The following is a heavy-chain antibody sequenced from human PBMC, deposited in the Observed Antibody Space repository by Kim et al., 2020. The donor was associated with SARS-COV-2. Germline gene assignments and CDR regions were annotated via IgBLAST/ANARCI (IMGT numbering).Heavy chain of an antibody. CDR1: GFTFSSYG. CDR2: IWYDGSNK. CDR3: VVLSGYFDY. V-gene: IGHV3-33*01. Sequence: GGSLRLSCAASGFTFSSYGMHWVRQAPGKGLEWVAVIWYDGSNKYYADSVKGRFTISRDNSKNTLYLQMNSLRAEDTAVYYCVVLSGYFDYWGQGTLVTVSS. D-gene: IGHD3-16*02. J-gene: IGHJ4*02.